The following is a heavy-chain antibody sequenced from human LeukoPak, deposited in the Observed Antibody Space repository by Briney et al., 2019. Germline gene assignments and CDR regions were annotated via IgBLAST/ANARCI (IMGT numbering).Heavy chain of an antibody. Sequence: PGGSLRLSCAASGFTFSDYYMSWIRQAPGKGLEWVSYISSSGSTIYYADSVKGRFTISRDNSKSTLFLQMNSLRAEDAAAYYCAKDRDGSGSYFDYWGQGTLVTVSS. J-gene: IGHJ4*02. D-gene: IGHD3-10*01. CDR3: AKDRDGSGSYFDY. CDR2: ISSSGSTI. CDR1: GFTFSDYY. V-gene: IGHV3-11*04.